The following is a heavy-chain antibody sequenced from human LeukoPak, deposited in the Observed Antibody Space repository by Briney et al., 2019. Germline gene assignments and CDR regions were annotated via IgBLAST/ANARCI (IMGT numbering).Heavy chain of an antibody. V-gene: IGHV3-21*01. J-gene: IGHJ4*02. CDR1: GFTFSSYS. CDR3: ARGFSGPYDFWSGSLLRVSFYFDY. Sequence: PGGSLRLSCAASGFTFSSYSMNWVRQAPGKGLEWDSSISSSSSYIYYADSVKGRFTISRDNAKNSLYLQMNSLRAEDTAVYYCARGFSGPYDFWSGSLLRVSFYFDYWGQGTLVTVSS. D-gene: IGHD3-3*01. CDR2: ISSSSSYI.